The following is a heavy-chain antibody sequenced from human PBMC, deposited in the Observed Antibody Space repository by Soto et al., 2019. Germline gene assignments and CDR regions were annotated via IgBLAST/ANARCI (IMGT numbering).Heavy chain of an antibody. CDR3: ARGMVRGVRRAVPGRGYNWFEP. Sequence: PSETVSLTXTVSGGSISSGDYYWSWIRQPPGKGLEWTGYIYYSGSTYYHPSLKSRVTISVDTSKNQFSLKLSSVTAADTAVYYCARGMVRGVRRAVPGRGYNWFEPWGQGTLVTVSS. D-gene: IGHD3-10*01. V-gene: IGHV4-30-4*01. J-gene: IGHJ5*02. CDR2: IYYSGST. CDR1: GGSISSGDYY.